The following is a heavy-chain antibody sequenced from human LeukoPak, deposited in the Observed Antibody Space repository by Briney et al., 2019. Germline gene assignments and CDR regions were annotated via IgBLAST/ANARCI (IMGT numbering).Heavy chain of an antibody. CDR3: ARESDYGGNSHAFDI. CDR1: GGSFSGNY. J-gene: IGHJ3*02. V-gene: IGHV4-34*01. CDR2: INRSGTA. D-gene: IGHD4-23*01. Sequence: PSETLSLTCAVYGGSFSGNYWTWIRQPPGKGLEWIGEINRSGTANYNPSLKGRVTISVDTSKIQFSLKLSPVTAADTAVYYCARESDYGGNSHAFDIWGQGTMVTVSS.